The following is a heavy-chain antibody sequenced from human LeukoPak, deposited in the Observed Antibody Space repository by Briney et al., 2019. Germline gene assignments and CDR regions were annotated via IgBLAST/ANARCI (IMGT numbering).Heavy chain of an antibody. Sequence: SETLPLTCAVYGGSFTIYSWTWIRQPPGKRLEWVGEISPSGNTQYNPSLKSRVTISLDASKSQFYLKLNSVTAADTAVYYCARRVRSADYRLDYWGQGTLVTVSS. CDR2: ISPSGNT. D-gene: IGHD4-11*01. J-gene: IGHJ4*02. V-gene: IGHV4-34*01. CDR1: GGSFTIYS. CDR3: ARRVRSADYRLDY.